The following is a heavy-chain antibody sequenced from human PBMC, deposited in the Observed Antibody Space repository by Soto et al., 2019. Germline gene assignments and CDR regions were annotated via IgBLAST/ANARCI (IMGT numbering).Heavy chain of an antibody. CDR1: GGSISSGGYS. J-gene: IGHJ4*02. Sequence: PSETLSLTCAVSGGSISSGGYSWSWIRQPPGKGLEWIGYIYHSGSTYYNPSLKSRVTISVDRSKNQFSLKLSSVTAADTAVYYCASAYYYGSGSYYKRWGQGTLVTVSS. CDR2: IYHSGST. D-gene: IGHD3-10*01. V-gene: IGHV4-30-2*01. CDR3: ASAYYYGSGSYYKR.